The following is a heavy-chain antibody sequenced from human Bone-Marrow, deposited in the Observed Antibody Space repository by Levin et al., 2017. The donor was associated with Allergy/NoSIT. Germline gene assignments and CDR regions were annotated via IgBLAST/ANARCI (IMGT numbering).Heavy chain of an antibody. CDR3: ARDAWGYCSGGSCYSGGYFDY. J-gene: IGHJ4*02. CDR2: ISSSSSYI. CDR1: GFTFSSYS. D-gene: IGHD2-15*01. Sequence: GGSLRLSCAASGFTFSSYSMNWVRQAPGKGLEWVSSISSSSSYIYYADSVKGRFTISRDNAKNSLYLQMNSLRAEDTAVYYCARDAWGYCSGGSCYSGGYFDYWGQGTLVTVSS. V-gene: IGHV3-21*01.